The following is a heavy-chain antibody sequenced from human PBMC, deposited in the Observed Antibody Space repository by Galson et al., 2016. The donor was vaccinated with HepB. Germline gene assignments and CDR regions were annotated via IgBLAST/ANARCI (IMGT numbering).Heavy chain of an antibody. Sequence: SVKVSCKASGYSFTSYYMHWIRQAPGQGLEWMGWISPKSGDTKYVQKFQGRVTMTTDTSISTAYMEVGRLRSDDTAVYYCARGHRYSYVESWGQGTLVTVSS. V-gene: IGHV1-2*02. CDR3: ARGHRYSYVES. CDR2: ISPKSGDT. D-gene: IGHD5-18*01. J-gene: IGHJ4*02. CDR1: GYSFTSYY.